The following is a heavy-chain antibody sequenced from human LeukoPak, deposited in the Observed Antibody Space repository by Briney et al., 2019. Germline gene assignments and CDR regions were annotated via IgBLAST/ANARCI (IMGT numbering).Heavy chain of an antibody. D-gene: IGHD2-15*01. CDR1: GFTLSSYA. V-gene: IGHV3-23*01. CDR2: ISGSGGST. CDR3: AKVVGYCSGGSCYSYDAFDI. Sequence: KTGGSLRLSCAASGFTLSSYAMSWVRQAPGKGLEWVSAISGSGGSTYYADSVKGRFTISRDNSKNTLYLQMNSLRAEDTAVYYCAKVVGYCSGGSCYSYDAFDIWGQGTMVTVSS. J-gene: IGHJ3*02.